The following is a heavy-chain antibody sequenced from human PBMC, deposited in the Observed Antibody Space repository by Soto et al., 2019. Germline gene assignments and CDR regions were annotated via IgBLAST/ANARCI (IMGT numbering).Heavy chain of an antibody. J-gene: IGHJ4*02. D-gene: IGHD3-10*01. CDR1: GFPFTSYG. Sequence: QVQLVESGGGVVQPGRSLRLSCAASGFPFTSYGMHWVREGPDKGLEWVAIISYDGSDKYYADSVMGRFTISRDNAKNSQYLQMNSLRPEDTALYYCVGGQYYFDYRGQGTLVIVSS. V-gene: IGHV3-30*03. CDR2: ISYDGSDK. CDR3: VGGQYYFDY.